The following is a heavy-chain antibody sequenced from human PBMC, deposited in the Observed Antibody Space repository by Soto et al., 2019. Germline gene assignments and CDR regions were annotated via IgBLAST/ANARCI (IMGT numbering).Heavy chain of an antibody. D-gene: IGHD3-16*01. J-gene: IGHJ4*02. CDR1: GFNFGHYA. Sequence: QVQLVESGGGVVQPGRSLRLSCSASGFNFGHYAMHWVRQAPGKGLEWVAALSFDRSNEYYADSLRGRFTISRDNSKNTLYLQMNSLRAEDTAVYYCARVEYSFGTPFLDYWGQGPLVTVSS. CDR2: LSFDRSNE. CDR3: ARVEYSFGTPFLDY. V-gene: IGHV3-30-3*01.